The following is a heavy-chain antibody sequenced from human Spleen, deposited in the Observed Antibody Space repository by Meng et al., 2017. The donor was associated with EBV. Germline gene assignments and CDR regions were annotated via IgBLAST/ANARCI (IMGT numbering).Heavy chain of an antibody. CDR2: IYWNDDK. J-gene: IGHJ5*02. Sequence: LKGSGPTLAKPPPTLTLTFSFSWFSLSCDGVGVGWIRQPPGKALECLALIYWNDDKRYSPSLKSRLTITKDTPKNQVLLAMTNVDPVDTATYYCAHKDIAAPIDPWGQGTLVTVSS. CDR1: WFSLSCDGVG. V-gene: IGHV2-5*01. CDR3: AHKDIAAPIDP. D-gene: IGHD6-13*01.